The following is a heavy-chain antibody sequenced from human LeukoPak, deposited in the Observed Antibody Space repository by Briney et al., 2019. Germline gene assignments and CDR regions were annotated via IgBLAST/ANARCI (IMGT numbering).Heavy chain of an antibody. D-gene: IGHD4-17*01. V-gene: IGHV4-39*07. CDR3: ARDTEYYGMDV. CDR2: IYYSGST. CDR1: GGSISSSSYY. J-gene: IGHJ6*02. Sequence: PETLSLTCTVSGGSISSSSYYWGWIRQPPGKGLEWIGSIYYSGSTYYNPSLKSRVTISVDTSKNQFSLKLSSVTAADTAVYYCARDTEYYGMDVWGQGTTVTVSS.